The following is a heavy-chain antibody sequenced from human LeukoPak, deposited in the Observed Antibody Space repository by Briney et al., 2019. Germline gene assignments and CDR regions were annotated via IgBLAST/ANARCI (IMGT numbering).Heavy chain of an antibody. J-gene: IGHJ4*02. CDR2: IHYSGNT. Sequence: RTSETLSLTCTVSGGSTSSSNYYWGWIRQPPGKGLEWIGGIHYSGNTYYNPSLKSRVTISVDTSKNQFSLKLSSVTAADTAVYYCARLGAGPTYYAFWSGYSSFYFDYWGQGTLVTVSS. D-gene: IGHD3-3*01. CDR3: ARLGAGPTYYAFWSGYSSFYFDY. V-gene: IGHV4-39*01. CDR1: GGSTSSSNYY.